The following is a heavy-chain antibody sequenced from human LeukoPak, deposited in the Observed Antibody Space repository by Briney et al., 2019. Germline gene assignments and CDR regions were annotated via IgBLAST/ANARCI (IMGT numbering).Heavy chain of an antibody. V-gene: IGHV4-39*01. J-gene: IGHJ4*02. D-gene: IGHD5-18*01. CDR1: GGSISSSSYY. CDR2: IYYSGST. CDR3: ARHTRYGSNFDY. Sequence: SETLSLTCTVSGGSISSSSYYWGWIRQPPGKGLEWIGSIYYSGSTNYNPSLKSRVTISVDTSKNQFSLKLSSVTAADTAVYYCARHTRYGSNFDYWGQGTLVTVSS.